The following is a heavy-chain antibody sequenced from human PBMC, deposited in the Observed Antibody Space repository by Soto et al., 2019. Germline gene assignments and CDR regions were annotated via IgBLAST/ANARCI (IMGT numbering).Heavy chain of an antibody. CDR2: ISSSGNYI. V-gene: IGHV3-21*01. Sequence: EVQVVESGGGLVKHGGSLRLSCAASGFTCSRYSVNWVRQAPGKGLEWVSSISSSGNYIYYAHSVKGRFTISRDNAKNSLYRQMNRLRAADTAVYYCAGGALCSSTNWFEYGGFAIWGQVTMVTVSS. CDR3: AGGALCSSTNWFEYGGFAI. J-gene: IGHJ3*02. CDR1: GFTCSRYS. D-gene: IGHD2-2*01.